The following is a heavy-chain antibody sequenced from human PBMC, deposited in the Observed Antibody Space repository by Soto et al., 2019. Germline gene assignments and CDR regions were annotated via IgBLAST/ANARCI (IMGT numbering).Heavy chain of an antibody. CDR1: GFTFSSYS. Sequence: EVQLVESGGGLVQPGGSLRLSCAASGFTFSSYSMNWVRQAPGKGLEWVSYISSSSSTIYYAASVKGRFTISRDNAKNSLYLQMTSLRDEDTAAYYCARDRIAARPGLDYWGQGTLGTVSS. J-gene: IGHJ4*02. D-gene: IGHD6-6*01. V-gene: IGHV3-48*02. CDR2: ISSSSSTI. CDR3: ARDRIAARPGLDY.